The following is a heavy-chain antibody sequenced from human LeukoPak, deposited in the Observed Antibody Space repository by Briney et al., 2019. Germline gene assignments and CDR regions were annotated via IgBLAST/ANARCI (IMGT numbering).Heavy chain of an antibody. Sequence: PGGSLRLSCAASGFTFSSYAMSWVRQAPGKGLEWVSAISGSGGSTYYADSVKGRLTISRDNSKNTLYLQMNSLRAEDAAVYYCAKDIKSGLMVRRVMGFDPWGQGTLVTVSS. D-gene: IGHD3-10*01. CDR1: GFTFSSYA. CDR3: AKDIKSGLMVRRVMGFDP. CDR2: ISGSGGST. J-gene: IGHJ5*02. V-gene: IGHV3-23*01.